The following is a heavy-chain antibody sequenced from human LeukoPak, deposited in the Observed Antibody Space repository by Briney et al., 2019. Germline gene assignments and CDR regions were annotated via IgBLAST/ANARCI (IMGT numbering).Heavy chain of an antibody. CDR3: AKTPYSSSSEYYFDY. CDR1: GFTFSSYG. D-gene: IGHD6-6*01. CDR2: IRYDGSNK. Sequence: GGSLRLSCAASGFTFSSYGMHWVRQDPGKGLEWVAFIRYDGSNKYYADSVKGRFTISRDNSKNTLYLQMNSLRAEDTAVYYCAKTPYSSSSEYYFDYWGQGTLVTVSS. J-gene: IGHJ4*02. V-gene: IGHV3-30*02.